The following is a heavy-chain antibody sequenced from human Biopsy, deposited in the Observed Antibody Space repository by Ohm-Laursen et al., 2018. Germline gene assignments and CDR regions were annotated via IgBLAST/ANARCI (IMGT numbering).Heavy chain of an antibody. CDR1: GYSISSDYR. Sequence: GTLSLTCTVSGYSISSDYRWGWIRQAPGKTLEWLGNIFKDGNTHYNPPLRSRIIISKDTSKNQFSLMMTSVSGADTAVYFCARVGSSWAPFDKWGPGTLVTVSS. CDR2: IFKDGNT. CDR3: ARVGSSWAPFDK. V-gene: IGHV4-38-2*02. J-gene: IGHJ4*02. D-gene: IGHD7-27*01.